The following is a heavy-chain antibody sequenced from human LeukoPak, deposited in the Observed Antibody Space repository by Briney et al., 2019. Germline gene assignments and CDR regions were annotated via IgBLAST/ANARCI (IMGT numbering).Heavy chain of an antibody. J-gene: IGHJ4*02. CDR1: GGTFSSYA. CDR3: ARGHGVDFDY. CDR2: IIPILGIA. Sequence: GASVKVSCKASGGTFSSYAISWVRQAPGQGLEWRGRIIPILGIANYAQKFQGRVTITADKSTSTAYMELSSLRSEDTAVYYCARGHGVDFDYWGQGTLVTVSS. D-gene: IGHD3-16*01. V-gene: IGHV1-69*04.